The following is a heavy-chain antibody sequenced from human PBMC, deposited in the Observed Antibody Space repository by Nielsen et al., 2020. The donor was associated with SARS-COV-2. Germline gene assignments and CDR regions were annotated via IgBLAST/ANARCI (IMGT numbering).Heavy chain of an antibody. CDR2: ISGSGRSI. Sequence: GESLKISCAASGFPFSTYAMTWVRQAPGKGLQWVSAISGSGRSIYYADSVKGRFTISRDNAKNTLYLQMNSLRAEDTAVYYCARQGIVVVPAVTGGMDVWGQGTTVTVSS. J-gene: IGHJ6*02. D-gene: IGHD2-2*01. CDR3: ARQGIVVVPAVTGGMDV. CDR1: GFPFSTYA. V-gene: IGHV3-23*01.